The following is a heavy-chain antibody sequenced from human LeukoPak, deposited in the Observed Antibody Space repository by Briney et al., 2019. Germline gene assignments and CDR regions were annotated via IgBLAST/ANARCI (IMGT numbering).Heavy chain of an antibody. CDR1: GFTFSSYE. D-gene: IGHD5-18*01. J-gene: IGHJ4*02. Sequence: GGSLRLSCAASGFTFSSYEMNWVRQAPGKGLEWVSYISSSGSTIYYADSVKGRFTISRDNAKNSLYLQMNSLRAEDTAVYYCAGGYSYGGWDHWGRGNLVTVSS. CDR3: AGGYSYGGWDH. V-gene: IGHV3-48*03. CDR2: ISSSGSTI.